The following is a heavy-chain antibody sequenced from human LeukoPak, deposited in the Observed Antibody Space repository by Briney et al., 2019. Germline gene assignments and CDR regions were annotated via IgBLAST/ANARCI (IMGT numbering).Heavy chain of an antibody. Sequence: SETLSLTCTVSGGPISSYYWSWIRQPAGKGLEWIGRIYISGSINYNPSLKSRVTMSLDTSKNQFSLKLSSVTASDTAVYYCARHQWVPAFDIWGQGTMVTVSS. CDR2: IYISGSI. CDR1: GGPISSYY. CDR3: ARHQWVPAFDI. V-gene: IGHV4-4*07. J-gene: IGHJ3*02. D-gene: IGHD1-26*01.